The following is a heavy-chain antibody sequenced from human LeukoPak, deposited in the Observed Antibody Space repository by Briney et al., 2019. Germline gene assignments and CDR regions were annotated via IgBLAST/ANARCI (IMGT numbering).Heavy chain of an antibody. V-gene: IGHV1-18*04. Sequence: ASVKVSCKASGYTFTSYYMHWVRQAPGQGLEWMGWISAYNGNTNYAQKLQGRVTMTTDTSTSTAYMELRSLRSDDTAVYYCARARKYSSSWYYFDFWGQGTLVTVSS. CDR1: GYTFTSYY. CDR3: ARARKYSSSWYYFDF. CDR2: ISAYNGNT. D-gene: IGHD6-13*01. J-gene: IGHJ4*02.